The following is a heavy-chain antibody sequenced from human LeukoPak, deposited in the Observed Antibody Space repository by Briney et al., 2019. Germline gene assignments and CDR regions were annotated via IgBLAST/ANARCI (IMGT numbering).Heavy chain of an antibody. CDR2: IYYTGTT. J-gene: IGHJ5*02. CDR1: GGSISSSLYH. CDR3: ARQEIGLRSFDP. D-gene: IGHD3/OR15-3a*01. Sequence: SETLSLTCTVSGGSISSSLYHWGWIRQSPWKNLEWLGSIYYTGTTHYNPSLKSRVTISVDTSKNQFSLNLSSVTAADTAVYYCARQEIGLRSFDPWGQGTLVTVSS. V-gene: IGHV4-39*01.